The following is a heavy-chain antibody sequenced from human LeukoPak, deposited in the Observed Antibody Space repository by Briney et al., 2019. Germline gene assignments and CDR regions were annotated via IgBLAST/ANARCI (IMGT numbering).Heavy chain of an antibody. CDR3: ARGLHREGYFDL. D-gene: IGHD1-26*01. CDR2: IGTAGDT. V-gene: IGHV3-13*01. CDR1: GFTFSSYD. J-gene: IGHJ2*01. Sequence: GGSLRLSCSASGFTFSSYDIHWVRQATGKGLEWVSAIGTAGDTYYVGSVKGRFTISRENAKNSLYPQMNSLRAGDTAVYYCARGLHREGYFDLWGRGTLVTVSS.